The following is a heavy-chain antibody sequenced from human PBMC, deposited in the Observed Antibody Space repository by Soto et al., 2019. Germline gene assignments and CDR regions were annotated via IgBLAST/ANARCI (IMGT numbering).Heavy chain of an antibody. CDR1: GYTFTNYG. V-gene: IGHV1-18*04. CDR2: TSAYNGRT. CDR3: ASGYFAAHGSSDF. D-gene: IGHD6-25*01. Sequence: ASVKVSCKASGYTFTNYGITWVRQAPGQGLEWMGWTSAYNGRTNYAQKFQDRVTMTTDTVTNTAYMELRSLRSDDTAVYYCASGYFAAHGSSDFWGQGTLVTVSS. J-gene: IGHJ4*02.